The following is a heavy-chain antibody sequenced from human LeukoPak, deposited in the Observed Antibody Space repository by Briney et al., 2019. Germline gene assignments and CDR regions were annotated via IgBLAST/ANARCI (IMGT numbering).Heavy chain of an antibody. Sequence: ASVKVSCKASGYTFTDYYFHWVRQAPGQGLEWMGWINPNTGGTNYAQKFQGRVTMTRDTSISTAYMELSRLRSDDTAVYYCARNTHYYDSSGYYYVPNFDYWGQGTLVTVSS. D-gene: IGHD3-22*01. J-gene: IGHJ4*02. CDR2: INPNTGGT. CDR3: ARNTHYYDSSGYYYVPNFDY. V-gene: IGHV1-2*02. CDR1: GYTFTDYY.